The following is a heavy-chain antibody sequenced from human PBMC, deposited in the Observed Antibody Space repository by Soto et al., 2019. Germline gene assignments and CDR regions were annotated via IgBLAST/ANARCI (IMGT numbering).Heavy chain of an antibody. J-gene: IGHJ6*02. CDR3: ASDPAVAGTRIYYYGMDV. CDR1: GGSFSGYY. Sequence: TSETLSLTCAVYGGSFSGYYWSWIRQPPGKGLEWIGEINHSGSTNYNPSLKSRVTISVDTSKNHFSLKLRSVTAADTAVYYCASDPAVAGTRIYYYGMDVWGQGTTVTVS. CDR2: INHSGST. V-gene: IGHV4-34*01. D-gene: IGHD6-19*01.